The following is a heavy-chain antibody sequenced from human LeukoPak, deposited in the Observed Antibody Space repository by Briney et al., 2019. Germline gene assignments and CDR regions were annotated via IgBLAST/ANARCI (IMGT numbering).Heavy chain of an antibody. Sequence: GGSLRLSCAASEFTFSSYEMNWVRQAPGKGLEWVSYISSSGSTIYYADSVKGRFTISRDNAKTSLFLQMNSLRAEDTAVYYCARGAYCSGDGCYHSSYFDYWGQGTLVTVSS. CDR2: ISSSGSTI. D-gene: IGHD2-15*01. CDR1: EFTFSSYE. J-gene: IGHJ4*02. CDR3: ARGAYCSGDGCYHSSYFDY. V-gene: IGHV3-48*03.